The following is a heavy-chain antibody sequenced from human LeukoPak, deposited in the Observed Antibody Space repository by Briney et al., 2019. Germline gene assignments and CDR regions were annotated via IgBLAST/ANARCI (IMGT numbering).Heavy chain of an antibody. J-gene: IGHJ4*02. CDR1: GYTFTSYY. Sequence: ASVKVSCKASGYTFTSYYMHWVRQVPGQGLEWMGIINPSGGSTSYAQKFQGRVTMIRDTSTSTVYMELSSLRSEDTAVYYCARDSNDFWSGYYWVYWGQGTLVTVSS. D-gene: IGHD3-3*01. CDR2: INPSGGST. V-gene: IGHV1-46*01. CDR3: ARDSNDFWSGYYWVY.